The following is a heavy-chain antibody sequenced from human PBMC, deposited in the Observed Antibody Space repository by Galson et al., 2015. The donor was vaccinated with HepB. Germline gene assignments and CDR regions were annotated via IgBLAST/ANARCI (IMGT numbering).Heavy chain of an antibody. J-gene: IGHJ3*02. CDR1: GYSFTNYW. D-gene: IGHD2-15*01. V-gene: IGHV5-51*01. Sequence: QSGAEVKKPGESLKISCKASGYSFTNYWIGWVRQMPGKGLEWMGIIFPADSDTRYSPSFQGQVTISADKSITTAYLQWNSLRASDTAMYYCAGPVLDATYRAFDIWGQGTLVTVSS. CDR3: AGPVLDATYRAFDI. CDR2: IFPADSDT.